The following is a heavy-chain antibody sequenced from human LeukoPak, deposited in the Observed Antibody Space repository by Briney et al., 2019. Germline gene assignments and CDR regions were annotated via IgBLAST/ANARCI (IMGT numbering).Heavy chain of an antibody. Sequence: SVKVSCKASGGTFSNYAISWVRQAPGQGLEWMGGIIPIFGTADYAQKFQGRVTITTDESTSTVYMEVSSVRFEDTAVYYCAKDRTSSSWSRDAFDIWGQGTVVTVSS. D-gene: IGHD6-13*01. CDR1: GGTFSNYA. J-gene: IGHJ3*02. V-gene: IGHV1-69*05. CDR3: AKDRTSSSWSRDAFDI. CDR2: IIPIFGTA.